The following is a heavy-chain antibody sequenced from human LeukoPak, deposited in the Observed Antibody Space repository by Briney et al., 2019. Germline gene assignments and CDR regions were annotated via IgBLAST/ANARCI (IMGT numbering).Heavy chain of an antibody. Sequence: PGRSLRLSCAASGFTFSSYGMHWVRQAPGKGLEWVAVIWYGGSNKYYADSVKGRFTISRDNSKNTLYLQMNSLRAEDTAVYYCAKDSHSGYDLMDYWGQGTLVTVSS. CDR2: IWYGGSNK. J-gene: IGHJ4*02. V-gene: IGHV3-30*18. CDR1: GFTFSSYG. D-gene: IGHD5-12*01. CDR3: AKDSHSGYDLMDY.